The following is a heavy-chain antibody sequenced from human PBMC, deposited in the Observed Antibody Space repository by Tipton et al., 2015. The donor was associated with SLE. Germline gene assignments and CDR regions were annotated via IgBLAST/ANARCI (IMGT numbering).Heavy chain of an antibody. J-gene: IGHJ6*02. CDR3: ARGDDSYGMDV. V-gene: IGHV1-69*15. CDR1: GGSFSSYG. Sequence: QSGPEVKKPGSSVKVSCKASGGSFSSYGINWVRQAPGQGLEWMGRSIPIFGAPKYAQKLQGRVTITADESTGTAYMELSSLRSEDTAVYYCARGDDSYGMDVWGQGTTVTVSS. CDR2: SIPIFGAP. D-gene: IGHD5-24*01.